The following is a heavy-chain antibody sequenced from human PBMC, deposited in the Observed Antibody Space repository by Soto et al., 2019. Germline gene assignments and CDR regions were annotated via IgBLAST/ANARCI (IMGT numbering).Heavy chain of an antibody. V-gene: IGHV6-1*01. CDR1: GDSVPSNSAA. CDR2: TYYRSKWYN. D-gene: IGHD6-6*01. J-gene: IGHJ6*02. Sequence: PSPTLSLTCAISGDSVPSNSAAWNWIRQSPSRGLEWLGRTYYRSKWYNDYAVSVKSRITINPDTSKNQFSLQLNSVTPEDTAVYYCASSSLNYYYYGMDVWVQGTTVTVSS. CDR3: ASSSLNYYYYGMDV.